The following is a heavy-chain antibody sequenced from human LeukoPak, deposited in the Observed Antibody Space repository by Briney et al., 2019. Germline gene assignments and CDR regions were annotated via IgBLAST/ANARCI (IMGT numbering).Heavy chain of an antibody. CDR3: ATRAVAGIFFDY. CDR2: IYYSGST. D-gene: IGHD6-19*01. CDR1: GVSISSYY. V-gene: IGHV4-59*08. J-gene: IGHJ4*02. Sequence: SETLSLTCTVSGVSISSYYWSWIRQPPGKGLEWIGYIYYSGSTNYNPSLKSRVTISVDTSKNQFSLKLSSVTAAGTAVYYCATRAVAGIFFDYWGQGTLVTVSS.